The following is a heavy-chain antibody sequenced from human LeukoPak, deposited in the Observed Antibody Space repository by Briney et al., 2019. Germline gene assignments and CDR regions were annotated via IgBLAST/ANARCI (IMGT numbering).Heavy chain of an antibody. D-gene: IGHD3-10*01. CDR1: GFTFSNAW. J-gene: IGHJ6*02. V-gene: IGHV3-15*01. CDR3: TTDLWFGEFGLDV. Sequence: GGSLRLSCAASGFTFSNAWMNWVRQAPGKGLEWVGRIKSKTDGGTTDYVAPVKGRFTISRDDSKNTLYVQMNSLKTEDTAVYYCTTDLWFGEFGLDVWGQGTTVIVSS. CDR2: IKSKTDGGTT.